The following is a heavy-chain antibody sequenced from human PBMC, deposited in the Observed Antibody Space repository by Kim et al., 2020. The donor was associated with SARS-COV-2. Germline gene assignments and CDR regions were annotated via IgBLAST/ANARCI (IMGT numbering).Heavy chain of an antibody. CDR2: IRSKANSYAT. J-gene: IGHJ4*02. Sequence: GGSLRLSCAASGFTFSGSAMHWVRQASGKGLEWVGRIRSKANSYATAYAASVKGRFTISRDDSKNTAYLQMNSLKTEDTAVYYCIRYYYDSSVSGVYWGQGTLVNVSS. CDR1: GFTFSGSA. D-gene: IGHD3-22*01. CDR3: IRYYYDSSVSGVY. V-gene: IGHV3-73*01.